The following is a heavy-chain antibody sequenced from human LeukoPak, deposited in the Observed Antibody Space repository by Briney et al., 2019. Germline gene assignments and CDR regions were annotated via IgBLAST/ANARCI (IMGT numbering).Heavy chain of an antibody. J-gene: IGHJ4*02. D-gene: IGHD3-3*01. V-gene: IGHV1-69*05. Sequence: SVKVSCKASGGTFSSYAISWVRQAPGQGLEWMGGIIPIFGTANYAQKFQGRVTITTDESTSTAYMELSSLRSEDTAVYYCAMTTGGDFWSGYNFDYWGQGTLVTVSS. CDR3: AMTTGGDFWSGYNFDY. CDR1: GGTFSSYA. CDR2: IIPIFGTA.